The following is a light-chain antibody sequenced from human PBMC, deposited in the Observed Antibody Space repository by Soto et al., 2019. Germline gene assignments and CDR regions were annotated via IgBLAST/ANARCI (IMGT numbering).Light chain of an antibody. V-gene: IGKV3-20*01. CDR2: RAS. Sequence: EIVLTRSPGTLSLSPGERATLSCRASQSVNSNYLAWYQQKPGQAPRLLIYRASSRATGIPDRFSGSGSGTDFTLTISRLEPEDFAVYYCQQFVASFSFGPGTKVVIK. CDR1: QSVNSNY. J-gene: IGKJ3*01. CDR3: QQFVASFS.